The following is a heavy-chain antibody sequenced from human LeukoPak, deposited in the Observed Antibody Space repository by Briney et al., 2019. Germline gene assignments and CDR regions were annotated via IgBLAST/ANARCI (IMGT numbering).Heavy chain of an antibody. CDR1: GFSFSDYY. CDR3: ARLPKTRHTYYYDSSGPSQASALVY. CDR2: ISSSGNTI. J-gene: IGHJ4*02. V-gene: IGHV3-11*01. Sequence: GGSLRLSCAASGFSFSDYYMSWIRQAPGKGLEWVSYISSSGNTIYYADSVKGRFTISRDNAKNSLYLQMNSLRAEDTAVYYCARLPKTRHTYYYDSSGPSQASALVYWGQGTLVTVSS. D-gene: IGHD3-22*01.